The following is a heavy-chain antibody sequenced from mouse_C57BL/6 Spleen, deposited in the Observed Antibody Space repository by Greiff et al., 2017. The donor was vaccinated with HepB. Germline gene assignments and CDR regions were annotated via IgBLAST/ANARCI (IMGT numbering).Heavy chain of an antibody. D-gene: IGHD1-1*01. CDR3: ARTDGSSLAWFAY. Sequence: QVQLKQSGAELARPGASVKLSCKASGYTFTSYGISWVKQRTGQGLEWIGEIYSRSGNTYYNEKFKGKATLTADKSSSTAYMELRSLTSEDSAVYVCARTDGSSLAWFAYWGQGTLVTVSA. CDR1: GYTFTSYG. V-gene: IGHV1-81*01. J-gene: IGHJ3*01. CDR2: IYSRSGNT.